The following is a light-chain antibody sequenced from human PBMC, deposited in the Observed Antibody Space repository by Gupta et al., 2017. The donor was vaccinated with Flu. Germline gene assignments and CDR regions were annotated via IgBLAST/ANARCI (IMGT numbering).Light chain of an antibody. J-gene: IGKJ3*01. Sequence: IQLTQSPSFLSASRGDRVTITCRASQGISSFLAWYQQRPGKAPKLLIFAASSLQSGVPSRFSGSASGTEFTLTISSLQPEDFATYYCQQLNSYPVTFGPGTKVEIK. CDR3: QQLNSYPVT. V-gene: IGKV1-9*01. CDR1: QGISSF. CDR2: AAS.